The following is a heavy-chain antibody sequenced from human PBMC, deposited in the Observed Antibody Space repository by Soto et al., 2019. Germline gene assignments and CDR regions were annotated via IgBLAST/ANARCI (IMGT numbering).Heavy chain of an antibody. CDR3: AKDIVVVPAASYYYGMDV. Sequence: QVQLVESGGGVVQPGRSLRLSCAASGFTFSSYGMHWVRQAPGKGLEWVAVISYDGSNKYYADSVKGRFTISRDNSKNTLYLQMNSLRAEDTAVYYCAKDIVVVPAASYYYGMDVWGQGTTVTVSS. D-gene: IGHD2-2*01. CDR2: ISYDGSNK. J-gene: IGHJ6*02. CDR1: GFTFSSYG. V-gene: IGHV3-30*18.